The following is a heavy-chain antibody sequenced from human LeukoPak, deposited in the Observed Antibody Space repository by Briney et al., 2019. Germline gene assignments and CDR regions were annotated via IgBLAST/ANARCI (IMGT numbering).Heavy chain of an antibody. V-gene: IGHV4-34*01. Sequence: PSETLSLTCAVYGGSFSGYYWSWIRQPPGKGLEWIGSIYYSGSTYYNPSLKSRVTISVDTSKNQFSLKLSSVTAADTAVYYCARRRTFSSSWYRAGNWFDPWGQGTLVTVSS. CDR1: GGSFSGYY. CDR3: ARRRTFSSSWYRAGNWFDP. J-gene: IGHJ5*02. CDR2: IYYSGST. D-gene: IGHD6-13*01.